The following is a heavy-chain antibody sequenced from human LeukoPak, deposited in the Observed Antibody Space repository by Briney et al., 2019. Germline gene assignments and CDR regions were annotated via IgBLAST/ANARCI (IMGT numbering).Heavy chain of an antibody. CDR2: INPNSGGT. D-gene: IGHD3-16*01. V-gene: IGHV1-2*02. J-gene: IGHJ1*01. CDR1: GYTFTGYY. Sequence: ASVKVSCKASGYTFTGYYMHWVRQAPGQGLEWMGWINPNSGGTNYAQKFQGRVTMTRDTSISTAYMELSRLRSDDTAVYYCARPLFYDYVSLQHWGQGTLVTVSS. CDR3: ARPLFYDYVSLQH.